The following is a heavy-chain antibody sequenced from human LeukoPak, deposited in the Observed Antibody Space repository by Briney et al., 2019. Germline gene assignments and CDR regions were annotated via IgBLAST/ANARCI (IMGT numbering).Heavy chain of an antibody. D-gene: IGHD5-12*01. CDR2: IYYSGST. CDR1: GGSISSYY. J-gene: IGHJ4*02. V-gene: IGHV4-59*01. CDR3: ARYSGYDYYDPTYYFDY. Sequence: SETLSLTCTVSGGSISSYYWSWIRQPPGKGLEWIGYIYYSGSTNYNPSLKSRVTISVDTSKNQLSLKLSSVTAADTAVYYCARYSGYDYYDPTYYFDYWGQGTLVTVSS.